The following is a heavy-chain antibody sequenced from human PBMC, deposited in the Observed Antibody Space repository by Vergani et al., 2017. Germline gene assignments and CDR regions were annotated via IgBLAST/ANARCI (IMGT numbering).Heavy chain of an antibody. J-gene: IGHJ1*01. Sequence: EVQLVESGGGLVQPGGSLRLSCAASGFTFSSYSMNWVRQAPGKGLEWVSYISSSSSTIYYADSVKGRFTISRDNAKNSRYLQMNSLGAEDTAVYYCASEKRRKYYDFWEPAEYFQHWGQGTLVTVSS. D-gene: IGHD3-3*01. CDR3: ASEKRRKYYDFWEPAEYFQH. CDR2: ISSSSSTI. CDR1: GFTFSSYS. V-gene: IGHV3-48*04.